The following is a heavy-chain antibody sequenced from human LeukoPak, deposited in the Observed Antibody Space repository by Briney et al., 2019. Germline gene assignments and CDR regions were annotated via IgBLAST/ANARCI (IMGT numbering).Heavy chain of an antibody. D-gene: IGHD6-19*01. CDR2: ISGSDGST. CDR3: ARKIGGAVAGNWYFDL. CDR1: GFTFSSYA. V-gene: IGHV3-23*01. Sequence: PGGSLRLSCAASGFTFSSYAMNWVRQAPGKGLEWVSTISGSDGSTYYADSVKGRFTISRDNSKNTLYLQMNSLRAEDTAVYYCARKIGGAVAGNWYFDLWGRGTLVIVSS. J-gene: IGHJ2*01.